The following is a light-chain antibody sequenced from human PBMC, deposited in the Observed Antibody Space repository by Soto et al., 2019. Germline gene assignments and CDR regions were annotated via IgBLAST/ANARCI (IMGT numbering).Light chain of an antibody. CDR1: QSVSSY. Sequence: EIVLTQSPATLSLSPGERATLSCRASQSVSSYLAWYQQKPGQAPRLLIYDASNRATGIPARFSGSGSGTDFTLTISSLEPEDFAVYSCQQRSNWLSTFGGGTIVDIK. CDR2: DAS. CDR3: QQRSNWLST. J-gene: IGKJ4*01. V-gene: IGKV3-11*01.